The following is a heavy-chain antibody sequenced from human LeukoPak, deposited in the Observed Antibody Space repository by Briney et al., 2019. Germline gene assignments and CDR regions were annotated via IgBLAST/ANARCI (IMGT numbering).Heavy chain of an antibody. CDR2: IYTSGST. V-gene: IGHV4-4*07. J-gene: IGHJ5*02. D-gene: IGHD2-2*01. Sequence: SETLSLTCTVSGGSISSYYWSWIRQPARKGLEWIGRIYTSGSTNYNPSLKSRVTMSVDTSKNQFSLKLSSVTAADTAVYYCARRYCSSTSCWWDWFDPWGQGTLVTVSS. CDR1: GGSISSYY. CDR3: ARRYCSSTSCWWDWFDP.